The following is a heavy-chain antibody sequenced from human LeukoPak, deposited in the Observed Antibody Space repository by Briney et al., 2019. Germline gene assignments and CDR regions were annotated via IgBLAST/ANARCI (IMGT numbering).Heavy chain of an antibody. CDR2: FISDGSST. CDR3: ARGSSGWFDDNWFDP. D-gene: IGHD6-19*01. J-gene: IGHJ5*02. V-gene: IGHV3-74*01. Sequence: GGSLRLSCAASGFTFNNYWMHWVRQGPGRGLVWVSRFISDGSSTTYADSVKGRFTISRDNAKNTLYLQMNSLRAEDTAVYSCARGSSGWFDDNWFDPWGQGTLVTVSS. CDR1: GFTFNNYW.